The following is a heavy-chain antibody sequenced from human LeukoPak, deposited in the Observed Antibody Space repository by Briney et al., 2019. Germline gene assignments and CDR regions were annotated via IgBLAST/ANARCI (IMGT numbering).Heavy chain of an antibody. CDR3: TTDNSGSGALDDAFDI. Sequence: GGSLRLSCAASGFTFSNAWMSWVRQAPGKGLEWVGRIKSKTDGGTTDYAAPVKGRFTISRDDSKNTLYLQMNSLKTVDTAVYYCTTDNSGSGALDDAFDIWGQGTMVTVSS. CDR1: GFTFSNAW. CDR2: IKSKTDGGTT. D-gene: IGHD3-10*01. V-gene: IGHV3-15*01. J-gene: IGHJ3*02.